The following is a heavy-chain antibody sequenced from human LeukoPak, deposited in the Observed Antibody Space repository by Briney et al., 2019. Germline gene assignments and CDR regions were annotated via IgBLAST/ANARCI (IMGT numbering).Heavy chain of an antibody. CDR2: IYSGGST. CDR1: GFTVSSNY. D-gene: IGHD3-10*01. J-gene: IGHJ4*02. V-gene: IGHV3-53*01. CDR3: ARDTNARGFGGVAFFDY. Sequence: GGSLRLSCAASGFTVSSNYMGWVRQAPGKGLEWVSVIYSGGSTDYADPVKGRFTISRDNSKNTLYLQMNSLKAEDTAVYYCARDTNARGFGGVAFFDYWGQGTLVTVSS.